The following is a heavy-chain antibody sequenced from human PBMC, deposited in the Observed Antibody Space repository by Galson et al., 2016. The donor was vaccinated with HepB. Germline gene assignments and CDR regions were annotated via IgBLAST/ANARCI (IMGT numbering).Heavy chain of an antibody. D-gene: IGHD1-26*01. J-gene: IGHJ4*02. Sequence: QSGAEVKKPGESLRISCEGSGYSFINHWIVWVRQMPGKGLEWMGITYPGDSDPRYSPSFKGQVTISADKSIGTAYLQWSSLKASDTAMYYCARGHSGSSLPYFEYWGQGTLVTGSS. CDR1: GYSFINHW. V-gene: IGHV5-51*01. CDR2: TYPGDSDP. CDR3: ARGHSGSSLPYFEY.